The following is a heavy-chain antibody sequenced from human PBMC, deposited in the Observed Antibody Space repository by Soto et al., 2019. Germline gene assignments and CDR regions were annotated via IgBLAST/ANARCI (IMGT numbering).Heavy chain of an antibody. V-gene: IGHV1-3*05. J-gene: IGHJ4*02. CDR1: GYTFTGYA. CDR2: IDAGNGNT. Sequence: QVQLVQSGAGEKKPGASVKVSCKASGYTFTGYAMHWVRQAPGQRLEWMGWIDAGNGNTKYSQKFQVRVTITRHTSASKAYMQRSSLRSEDTAVYSCARAVAVPADFDYWGQGILVTVAS. CDR3: ARAVAVPADFDY. D-gene: IGHD6-19*01.